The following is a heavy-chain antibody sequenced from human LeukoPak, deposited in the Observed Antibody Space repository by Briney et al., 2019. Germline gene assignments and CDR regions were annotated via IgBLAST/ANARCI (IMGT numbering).Heavy chain of an antibody. CDR3: ARETSGYYYYMDV. Sequence: GGSLRLSCAVSGFTLRSYWMGWVRQAPGKGLEWVANIKQDGSEKYYVDSVKGRFTISRDNAKNSLYLQMNSLRAEDTAVYYCARETSGYYYYMDVWGKGTTVTVSS. CDR1: GFTLRSYW. V-gene: IGHV3-7*01. J-gene: IGHJ6*03. CDR2: IKQDGSEK.